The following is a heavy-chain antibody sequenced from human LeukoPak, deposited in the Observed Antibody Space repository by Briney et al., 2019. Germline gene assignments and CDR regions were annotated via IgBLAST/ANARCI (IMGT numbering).Heavy chain of an antibody. J-gene: IGHJ4*02. D-gene: IGHD3-10*01. CDR2: INHSGST. Sequence: SETLSLTCAVYGGSFSGYYWSWIRQPPGKGLEGIGEINHSGSTNYNPSLKSRVTISVDTSKNQFSLKLSSVTAADTAVYYCARGGGLRVREEFDYWGQGTLVTVSS. CDR3: ARGGGLRVREEFDY. CDR1: GGSFSGYY. V-gene: IGHV4-34*01.